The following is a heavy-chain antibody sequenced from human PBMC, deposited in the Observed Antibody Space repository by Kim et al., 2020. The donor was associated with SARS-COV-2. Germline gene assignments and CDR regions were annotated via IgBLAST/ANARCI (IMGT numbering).Heavy chain of an antibody. CDR2: LSWNSDSI. D-gene: IGHD6-13*01. V-gene: IGHV3-9*01. Sequence: GGSLRLSCTASGFNFGDYAMHWVRQVPGKGLEWVAGLSWNSDSINYVDSVRGRFTVSRDNARKSLHLQMNSLRREDTALYYCVRYKGAAGPYWYFDFWGRGTLVSVSS. CDR3: VRYKGAAGPYWYFDF. CDR1: GFNFGDYA. J-gene: IGHJ2*01.